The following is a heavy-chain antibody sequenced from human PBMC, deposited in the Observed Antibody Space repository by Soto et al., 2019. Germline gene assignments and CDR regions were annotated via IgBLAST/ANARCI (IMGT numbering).Heavy chain of an antibody. CDR2: IYYSGST. Sequence: SETLSLTCTVSGGSISSYYWSWIRQPPGKGLEWIGYIYYSGSTNYNPSLKSRVTISVDTSKNQFSLKLSSATAADTAVYYCARASKRGSYGYYYYYGMDVWGQGTTVTVSS. J-gene: IGHJ6*02. V-gene: IGHV4-59*01. D-gene: IGHD5-18*01. CDR1: GGSISSYY. CDR3: ARASKRGSYGYYYYYGMDV.